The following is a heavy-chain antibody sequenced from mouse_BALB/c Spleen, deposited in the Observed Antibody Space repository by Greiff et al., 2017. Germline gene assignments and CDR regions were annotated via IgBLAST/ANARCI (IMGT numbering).Heavy chain of an antibody. Sequence: VHLVESGPGLVQPSQSLSITCTGSGFSLTSYGVHLVRQSPGKGREWLGVIWSGGSTDYNAAFISRLSISKDNSKSQVFFKMNSLQANDTAIDYCARGGYYAMDNWGQGPSGSVS. CDR2: IWSGGST. V-gene: IGHV2-2*02. CDR1: GFSLTSYG. CDR3: ARGGYYAMDN. J-gene: IGHJ4*01.